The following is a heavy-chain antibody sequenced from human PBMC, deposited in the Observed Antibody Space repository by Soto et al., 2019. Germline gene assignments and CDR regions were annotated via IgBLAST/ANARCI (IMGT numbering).Heavy chain of an antibody. CDR3: ARDVSIAVAGHDAFDI. Sequence: VGSLSLSCAASGFTFSDYYMSWIRQAPGKGLEWVSYISSSGSTIYYADSVEGRFTISRDNAKNSLYLQMNSLRAEDTAVYYCARDVSIAVAGHDAFDIWGQGTMVTVSS. D-gene: IGHD6-19*01. V-gene: IGHV3-11*01. CDR1: GFTFSDYY. CDR2: ISSSGSTI. J-gene: IGHJ3*02.